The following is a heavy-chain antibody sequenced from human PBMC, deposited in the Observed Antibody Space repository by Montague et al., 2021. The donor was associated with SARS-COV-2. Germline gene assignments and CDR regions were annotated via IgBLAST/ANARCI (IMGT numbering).Heavy chain of an antibody. Sequence: SETLSLTCAVSGGSISSYYWSWIRQPPGKGLEWIGYVHYTGSTKYNPSLKSRVTISLDTSKKQFSLKLKSVTAADTAVYYCARGPNHHLFDDSENYLDVWGQGTLVTVSS. V-gene: IGHV4-59*01. J-gene: IGHJ4*02. CDR1: GGSISSYY. D-gene: IGHD1-14*01. CDR3: ARGPNHHLFDDSENYLDV. CDR2: VHYTGST.